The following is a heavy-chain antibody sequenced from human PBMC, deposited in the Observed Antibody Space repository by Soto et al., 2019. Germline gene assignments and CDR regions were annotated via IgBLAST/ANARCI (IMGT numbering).Heavy chain of an antibody. D-gene: IGHD6-13*01. Sequence: GGSLRLSCAASGFTFSSYAMSWVRQAPGKGLEWVSAISGSGGSTYYADSVKGRFTISRDNSKNTLYLQMNSLRAEDTAVYYCAKDPGIAAAGKHYYGMDVRGQGTTVTVSS. J-gene: IGHJ6*02. CDR3: AKDPGIAAAGKHYYGMDV. CDR1: GFTFSSYA. V-gene: IGHV3-23*01. CDR2: ISGSGGST.